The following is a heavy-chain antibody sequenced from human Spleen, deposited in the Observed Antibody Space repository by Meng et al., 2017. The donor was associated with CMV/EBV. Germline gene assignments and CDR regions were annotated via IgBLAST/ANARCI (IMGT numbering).Heavy chain of an antibody. V-gene: IGHV4-59*10. CDR2: IYTSGST. Sequence: QVQRQELGEGLLKPPETPSLPCAFYGGSFSGYYWSWIRQPAGKGLEWIGRIYTSGSTNYNPSLKSRVTMSVDTSKNQFSLKLSSVTAADTAVYYCAGDIVVVPAVPLGYWGQGTLVTVSS. CDR3: AGDIVVVPAVPLGY. CDR1: GGSFSGYY. J-gene: IGHJ4*02. D-gene: IGHD2-2*01.